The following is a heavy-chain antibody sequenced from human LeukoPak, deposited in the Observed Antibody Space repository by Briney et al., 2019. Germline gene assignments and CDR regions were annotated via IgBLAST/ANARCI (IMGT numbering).Heavy chain of an antibody. V-gene: IGHV3-7*01. D-gene: IGHD5-18*01. CDR3: ARGRGYSYGVNWFDP. Sequence: GGSLRLSCAASGFTFSSYWMSWVRQAPGKGLEWVANIKQDGSEKYYVDSVKGRFTISRDNAKNSLYLQMNSLRAEDTAVYYCARGRGYSYGVNWFDPWGQGTLVTVSS. J-gene: IGHJ5*02. CDR2: IKQDGSEK. CDR1: GFTFSSYW.